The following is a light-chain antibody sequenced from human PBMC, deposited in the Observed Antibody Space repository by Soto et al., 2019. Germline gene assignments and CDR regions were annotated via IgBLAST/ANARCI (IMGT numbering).Light chain of an antibody. Sequence: HSPSTLSASEGGRVTISCRASQSVSIWLAWYQQKPGRAPKLLIYKSSILESGVPSRFSGSGSGTEFTLTISSLQPDDFATYYCQQFNTSPWTFGQGTKVDIK. CDR2: KSS. CDR1: QSVSIW. CDR3: QQFNTSPWT. V-gene: IGKV1-5*03. J-gene: IGKJ1*01.